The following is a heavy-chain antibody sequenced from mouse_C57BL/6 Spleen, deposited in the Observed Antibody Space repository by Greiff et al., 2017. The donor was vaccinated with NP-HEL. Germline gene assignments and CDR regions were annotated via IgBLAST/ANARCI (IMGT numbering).Heavy chain of an antibody. D-gene: IGHD6-1*01. CDR1: GYTFTDYY. CDR2: IYPGSGNT. V-gene: IGHV1-76*01. J-gene: IGHJ1*03. Sequence: VQLQQSGAELVRPGASVKLSCKASGYTFTDYYINWVKQRPGQGLEWIARIYPGSGNTYYNEKFKGKATLTAEKSSSTAYMQLSSLTSEDSAVYFCARRSSYNWYFDVWGTGTTVTVSS. CDR3: ARRSSYNWYFDV.